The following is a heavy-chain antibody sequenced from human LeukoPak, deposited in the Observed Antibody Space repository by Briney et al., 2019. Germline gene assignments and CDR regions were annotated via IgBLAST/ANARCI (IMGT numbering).Heavy chain of an antibody. J-gene: IGHJ2*01. CDR1: DYTFTNYG. V-gene: IGHV1-18*01. CDR2: INTYNGNT. CDR3: ARGVGAGYWYFDL. D-gene: IGHD1-26*01. Sequence: ASVEVSCEASDYTFTNYGLSWVRQAPGQGLEWMGWINTYNGNTNYAQNLRGRVTMTTDTSTSTAYMELSSLRSDDTAVYYCARGVGAGYWYFDLWGRGTLVIVSS.